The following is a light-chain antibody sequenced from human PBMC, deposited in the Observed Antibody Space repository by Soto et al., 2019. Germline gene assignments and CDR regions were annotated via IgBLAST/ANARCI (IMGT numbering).Light chain of an antibody. J-gene: IGLJ2*01. CDR2: DAT. Sequence: ALTQPASVSGSPGQSITISCTGTSSDIGSYKYVSWYQHHPGKAPQLMIYDATNRPSGVSHRFSASKSGNTASLTISGLQTEDEADYYCSSFTSRSTVVFGGGTKVTVL. V-gene: IGLV2-14*03. CDR1: SSDIGSYKY. CDR3: SSFTSRSTVV.